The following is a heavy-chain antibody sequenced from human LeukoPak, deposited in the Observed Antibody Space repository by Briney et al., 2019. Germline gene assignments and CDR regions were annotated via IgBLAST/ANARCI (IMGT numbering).Heavy chain of an antibody. CDR2: IFYSGST. D-gene: IGHD5-24*01. V-gene: IGHV4-39*07. J-gene: IGHJ5*02. CDR1: SGSISTSNYY. Sequence: SETLSLTCTVSSGSISTSNYYWGWVRQPPGKALEWIGNIFYSGSTNYNPSLKSRVTISVDTSKNQFSLKLSSVTAADTAVYYCARDRWLQPWGQGTLVTVSS. CDR3: ARDRWLQP.